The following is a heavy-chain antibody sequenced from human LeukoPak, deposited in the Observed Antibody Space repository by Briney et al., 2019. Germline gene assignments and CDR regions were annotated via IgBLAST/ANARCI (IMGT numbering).Heavy chain of an antibody. CDR1: GFAFGSHW. J-gene: IGHJ3*02. CDR2: INPDGNTT. CDR3: ARAAGQIHKAFDM. V-gene: IGHV3-74*01. D-gene: IGHD6-13*01. Sequence: PGGSLRLSCAASGFAFGSHWKHWVRQVPGKGLVWVSRINPDGNTTTYADSVKGRITISRDNTKNTLYLQMNSLRAEDTAVYYCARAAGQIHKAFDMWGQGTMVTVSS.